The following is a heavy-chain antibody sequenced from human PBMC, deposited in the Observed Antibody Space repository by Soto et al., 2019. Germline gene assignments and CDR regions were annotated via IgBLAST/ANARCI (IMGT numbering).Heavy chain of an antibody. D-gene: IGHD5-18*01. Sequence: SETLSLTCTVSGHSISSSNYYWGWIRQPPGKGLEWIGSIYYSGSTYYNPSLKSRVTISVDTSKSQFSLKLSSVTAADTAVYYCTCIFSGGYGYGFYYYGMDVWGQGTTVTVSS. CDR2: IYYSGST. J-gene: IGHJ6*02. CDR3: TCIFSGGYGYGFYYYGMDV. V-gene: IGHV4-39*01. CDR1: GHSISSSNYY.